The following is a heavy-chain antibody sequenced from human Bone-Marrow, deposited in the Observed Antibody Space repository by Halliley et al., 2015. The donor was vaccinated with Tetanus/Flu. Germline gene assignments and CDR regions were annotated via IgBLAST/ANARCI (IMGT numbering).Heavy chain of an antibody. D-gene: IGHD5-18*01. CDR3: ARDRSGYKYGSH. CDR2: ISALNGNT. J-gene: IGHJ4*02. Sequence: WMGWISALNGNTHYAQNLQGRVTMTTDTSTSTAYMELSSLTSDDTGVYYCARDRSGYKYGSHWGQGTLVTVSS. V-gene: IGHV1-18*01.